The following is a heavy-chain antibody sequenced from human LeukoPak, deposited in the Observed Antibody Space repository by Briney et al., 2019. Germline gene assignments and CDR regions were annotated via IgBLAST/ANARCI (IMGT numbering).Heavy chain of an antibody. CDR2: IRQDGSEK. CDR3: ARISCSRSSCYGVYDY. V-gene: IGHV3-7*01. CDR1: GFTFSDYW. D-gene: IGHD2-15*01. J-gene: IGHJ4*02. Sequence: GGSLRLSCAASGFTFSDYWMTWVRQAPGKGLEWVANIRQDGSEKYHVGSVKGRFTISRDNAKNSVYLQMNSLRAEDTAVYYCARISCSRSSCYGVYDYWGQGSLVTVSS.